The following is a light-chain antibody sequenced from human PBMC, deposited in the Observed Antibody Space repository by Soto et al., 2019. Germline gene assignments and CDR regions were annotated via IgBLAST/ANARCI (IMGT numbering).Light chain of an antibody. CDR1: ALPKQY. Sequence: SYELTQPPSVSVSPGQTARITCSGDALPKQYVYWYHQKPGQAPVLVIYKDSERPSGIPERFSGSSSGTTVTLTISGVLAEDEADYYCQSADSSGILFGGGTKVTVL. CDR2: KDS. CDR3: QSADSSGIL. J-gene: IGLJ3*02. V-gene: IGLV3-25*02.